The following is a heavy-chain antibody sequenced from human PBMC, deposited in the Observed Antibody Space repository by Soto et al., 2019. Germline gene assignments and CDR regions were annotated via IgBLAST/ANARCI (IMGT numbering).Heavy chain of an antibody. V-gene: IGHV3-64D*08. D-gene: IGHD3-10*01. J-gene: IGHJ6*02. CDR1: GFTFSSYA. CDR3: VKSKHLWFGELLSLDSYYYYGMDV. CDR2: ISSNGGST. Sequence: GGSLRLSCSASGFTFSSYAMHWVRQAPGKGLEYVSAISSNGGSTYYADSVKGRFTISRDNSKNTLYPQMSSLRAEDTAVYYCVKSKHLWFGELLSLDSYYYYGMDVWGQGTTVTVSS.